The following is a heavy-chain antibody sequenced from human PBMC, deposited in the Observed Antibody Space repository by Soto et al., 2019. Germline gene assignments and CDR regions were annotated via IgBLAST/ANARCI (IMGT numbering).Heavy chain of an antibody. V-gene: IGHV4-4*07. CDR2: IYSSGNT. CDR3: ARGQRFSDWFDP. Sequence: QVHLQESGPGLVKPSETLSLTCSVSGGTISGYYWTWIRQPAGQGLERMGRIYSSGNTKYNPSLQSRVTMSLDTSNNQFSLRLTSVTAADTAVYYCARGQRFSDWFDPWGQGTLVTVSS. CDR1: GGTISGYY. D-gene: IGHD6-25*01. J-gene: IGHJ5*02.